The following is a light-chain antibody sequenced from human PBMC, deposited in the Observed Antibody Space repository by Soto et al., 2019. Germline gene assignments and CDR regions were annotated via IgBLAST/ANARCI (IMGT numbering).Light chain of an antibody. CDR3: QKYNSAPLT. J-gene: IGKJ4*01. CDR1: KNINTW. V-gene: IGKV1-27*01. CDR2: AAS. Sequence: DIQMTQSPSTLSESVGDRVTMPCRASKNINTWVAWYQQKPGKIPNFLIYAASTLQAGVPSRFSGSGSGTDFNLTISSLQPEDVAAYYCQKYNSAPLTFGGGTKVDIK.